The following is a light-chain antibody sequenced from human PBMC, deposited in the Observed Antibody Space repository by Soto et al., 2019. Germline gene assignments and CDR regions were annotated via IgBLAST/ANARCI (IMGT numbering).Light chain of an antibody. Sequence: IVLTQSPGTLSLSPGERATLSCRASQTVTNNFLAWYQQKPGQAPRLLVDDATRRAAGIPDRFTGSGSGTDSTLTISRLEPEDFAVYYCQQCATSPRTFGQGTRVEIK. CDR2: DAT. CDR3: QQCATSPRT. V-gene: IGKV3-20*01. J-gene: IGKJ1*01. CDR1: QTVTNNF.